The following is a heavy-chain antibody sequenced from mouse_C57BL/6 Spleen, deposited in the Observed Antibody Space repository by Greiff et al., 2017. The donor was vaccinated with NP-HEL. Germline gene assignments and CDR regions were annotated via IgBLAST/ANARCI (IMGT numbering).Heavy chain of an antibody. CDR1: GYTFTSYW. Sequence: QVQLQQSGAELVKPGASVKMSCKASGYTFTSYWITWVKQRPGQGLEWIGDIYPGSGSTNYNEKFKSKATLTVDTSSSTAYMQLSSLTSEDSAVYYCARTGDYYGSSFYAMDYWGQGTSVTVSS. D-gene: IGHD1-1*01. CDR2: IYPGSGST. J-gene: IGHJ4*01. V-gene: IGHV1-55*01. CDR3: ARTGDYYGSSFYAMDY.